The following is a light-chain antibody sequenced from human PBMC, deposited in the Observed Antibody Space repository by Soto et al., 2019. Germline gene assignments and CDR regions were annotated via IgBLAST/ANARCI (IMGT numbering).Light chain of an antibody. J-gene: IGLJ1*01. V-gene: IGLV2-14*01. CDR1: SSDVGGYDY. Sequence: QSALTQPASVSGSPGQSIAISCTGTSSDVGGYDYVSWYQQQPDKAPKLMIYEVTKRPSGVSNRFSGSKPGNTASLTISGLQSEDEADYYCSSHTSGSTRVFGTGTKVNVL. CDR2: EVT. CDR3: SSHTSGSTRV.